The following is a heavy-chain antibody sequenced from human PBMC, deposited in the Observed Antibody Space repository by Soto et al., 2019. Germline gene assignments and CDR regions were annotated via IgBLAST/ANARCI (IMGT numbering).Heavy chain of an antibody. CDR2: MNPNGGNT. J-gene: IGHJ4*02. V-gene: IGHV1-8*01. D-gene: IGHD3-16*01. CDR3: ARGNGRQLWPLDY. Sequence: SVKVSCKTSGYSFTTYDISWVRQAAGHGLEWLGWMNPNGGNTGYAQKFQGRVTMTRDTSISTAYMELDGLRSDDTAAYYCARGNGRQLWPLDYWGQGTLVTVPS. CDR1: GYSFTTYD.